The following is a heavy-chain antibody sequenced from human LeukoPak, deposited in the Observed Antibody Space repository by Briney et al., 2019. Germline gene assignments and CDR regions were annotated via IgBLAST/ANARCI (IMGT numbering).Heavy chain of an antibody. CDR3: ARHHKGGDSSGHYYVNYFDS. V-gene: IGHV4-4*07. J-gene: IGHJ4*02. CDR1: GGSISSYH. Sequence: PSETLSLTCTVSGGSISSYHWSWIRQPAGKGLEWIGHIYTSGSTNYNPSLNGRVSMSVDVSRNQYSLKLSSVTAADTAVYYCARHHKGGDSSGHYYVNYFDSWGQGTLVTVSS. D-gene: IGHD3-22*01. CDR2: IYTSGST.